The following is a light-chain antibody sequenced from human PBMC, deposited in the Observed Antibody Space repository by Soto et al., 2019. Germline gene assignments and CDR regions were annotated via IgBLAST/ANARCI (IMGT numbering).Light chain of an antibody. Sequence: EIVMTQSPATLSVSPGERATLSCRASQSVSSNLAWYQQKPGQAHRLLIYGASTRATGIPARFSGSRSGTEFTLTISSLQSEDLAVYYCQQYNNWPYTFGQGTNLEIK. J-gene: IGKJ2*01. V-gene: IGKV3-15*01. CDR2: GAS. CDR1: QSVSSN. CDR3: QQYNNWPYT.